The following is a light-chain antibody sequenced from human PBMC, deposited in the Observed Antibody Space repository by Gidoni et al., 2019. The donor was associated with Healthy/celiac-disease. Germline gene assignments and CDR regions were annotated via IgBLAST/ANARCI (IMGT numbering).Light chain of an antibody. Sequence: SSELTQDPAVSVALGQTVRITCQGDSLRSYYASWYQQQPGQAPVLVISGKNNRPSGIPDRFSGSSSGNTASLTITGAQAEDEADYYCNSRDSSGNHVVFGGGTKLTVL. CDR2: GKN. J-gene: IGLJ2*01. CDR3: NSRDSSGNHVV. CDR1: SLRSYY. V-gene: IGLV3-19*01.